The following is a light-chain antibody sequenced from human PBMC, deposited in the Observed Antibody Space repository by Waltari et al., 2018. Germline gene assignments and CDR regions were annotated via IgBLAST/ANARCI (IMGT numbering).Light chain of an antibody. CDR2: KAN. J-gene: IGLJ3*02. V-gene: IGLV8-61*01. Sequence: QTVVTQQPSLSVPRGGTVPLTCDLSYGSLPTTSHATWYQQTPGQAPRTLVYKANARSSGVPVRFSGSILGNRAALTITGPQAEDESDYYCALYMGSGIWVFGGGTRLAVL. CDR3: ALYMGSGIWV. CDR1: YGSLPTTSH.